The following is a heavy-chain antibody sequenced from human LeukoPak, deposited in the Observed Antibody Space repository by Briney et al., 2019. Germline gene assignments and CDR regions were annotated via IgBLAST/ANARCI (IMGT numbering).Heavy chain of an antibody. D-gene: IGHD1-26*01. V-gene: IGHV1-69*05. CDR3: ARDSRIVGAIEGNDY. CDR2: IIPIFGTA. Sequence: SVKVSCKASGGTFSSYAISWVRQAPGQGLEWMGGIIPIFGTANYAQKFQGRVTITTDESTSTAYMELSSLRSEDTAVYYCARDSRIVGAIEGNDYWGQGTLVTVSS. J-gene: IGHJ4*02. CDR1: GGTFSSYA.